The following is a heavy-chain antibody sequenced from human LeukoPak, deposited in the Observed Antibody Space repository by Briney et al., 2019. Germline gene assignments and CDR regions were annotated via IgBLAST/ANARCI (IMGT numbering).Heavy chain of an antibody. Sequence: GESLKISCKGSGYNFAHDWIGWVRQMPGKGLEWMGIIFPDDSDTIYSPSFQGQVTISADKSINTAYLQWSSLKVSDTAIYYCTTLAHVQLERLYNWFDPWGQGTLVTVSS. CDR2: IFPDDSDT. D-gene: IGHD1-1*01. V-gene: IGHV5-51*01. CDR3: TTLAHVQLERLYNWFDP. J-gene: IGHJ5*02. CDR1: GYNFAHDW.